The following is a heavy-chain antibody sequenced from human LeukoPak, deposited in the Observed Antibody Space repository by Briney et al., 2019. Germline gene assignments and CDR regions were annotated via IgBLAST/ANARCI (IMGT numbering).Heavy chain of an antibody. V-gene: IGHV1-2*02. Sequence: ASVKVSCKASGYTFTGYHIHWVRQAPGQGLEWMGWINPNSGDTNYAQKFQGRVTMTRDTSISTAYMELSRLRSDDTAVYYCARVDYGDSFDYWGQGTLVTVSS. CDR1: GYTFTGYH. J-gene: IGHJ4*02. D-gene: IGHD4-17*01. CDR3: ARVDYGDSFDY. CDR2: INPNSGDT.